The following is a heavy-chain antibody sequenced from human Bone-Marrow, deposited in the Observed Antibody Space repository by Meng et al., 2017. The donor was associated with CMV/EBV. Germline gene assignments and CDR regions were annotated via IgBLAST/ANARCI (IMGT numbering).Heavy chain of an antibody. CDR1: VFTFSPYG. Sequence: SVFTFSPYGMHWVRQAPGKGLEWVSMIPYDASNKYYADSVKGRFTISRDDSKNTLYLQMNSLRTEDTAVYYCAKDLYSSGSYNYFDPWGQGTLVTAPQ. V-gene: IGHV3-30*18. CDR2: IPYDASNK. J-gene: IGHJ5*02. D-gene: IGHD6-19*01. CDR3: AKDLYSSGSYNYFDP.